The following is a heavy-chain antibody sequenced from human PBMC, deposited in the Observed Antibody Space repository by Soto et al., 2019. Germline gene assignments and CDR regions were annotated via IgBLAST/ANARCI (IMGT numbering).Heavy chain of an antibody. CDR3: ARLSGYPYX. CDR1: GYSFTSYW. V-gene: IGHV5-10-1*01. D-gene: IGHD3-3*01. CDR2: IDPSDSYT. Sequence: PVESLKISWKGSGYSFTSYWISWVRQMPGKGMELMGRIDPSDSYTKYRPSFQGHVTISAEKYISTAYLQWSSLKASDTAMYYCARLSGYPYXWGQGTLFTVSX. J-gene: IGHJ4*02.